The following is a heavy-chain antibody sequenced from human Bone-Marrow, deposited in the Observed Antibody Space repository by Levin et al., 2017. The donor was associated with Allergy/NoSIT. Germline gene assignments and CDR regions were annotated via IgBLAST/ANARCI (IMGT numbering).Heavy chain of an antibody. V-gene: IGHV3-30*18. CDR1: GFTFSSYG. CDR2: ISYDGSNK. Sequence: GGSLRLSCAASGFTFSSYGMHWVRQAPGKGLEWVAVISYDGSNKYYADSVKGRFTISRDNSKNTLYLQMNSLRAEDTAVYYCAKDKHPPFEYSSSSGGSGYFDYWGQGTLVTVSS. D-gene: IGHD6-6*01. J-gene: IGHJ4*02. CDR3: AKDKHPPFEYSSSSGGSGYFDY.